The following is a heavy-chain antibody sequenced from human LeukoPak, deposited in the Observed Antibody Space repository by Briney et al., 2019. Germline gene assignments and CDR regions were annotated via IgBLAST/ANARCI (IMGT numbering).Heavy chain of an antibody. Sequence: GALRLSCVVSGFPFRDYWMHWVRQAPGKGLVWVSRIYGDGSGTAYADSVKGRFTISRDNAKNTLYLQVNSLRAEDTAVYYCAREPLKYFDSYYGLDVWGQGTTVTVSS. D-gene: IGHD3-9*01. V-gene: IGHV3-74*01. CDR1: GFPFRDYW. CDR3: AREPLKYFDSYYGLDV. CDR2: IYGDGSGT. J-gene: IGHJ6*02.